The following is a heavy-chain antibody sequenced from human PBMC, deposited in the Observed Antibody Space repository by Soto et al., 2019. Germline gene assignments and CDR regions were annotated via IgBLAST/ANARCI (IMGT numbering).Heavy chain of an antibody. Sequence: SVKVSCKASGDTFSSYAISWVRQAPGQGLEWMGGIIPIFGTANYAQKFQGRVTITADKPTSTAYMELSSLRSEDTAVYYCATSVEMATPHAFDIWGQGTMVTVSS. J-gene: IGHJ3*02. CDR3: ATSVEMATPHAFDI. D-gene: IGHD5-12*01. CDR2: IIPIFGTA. V-gene: IGHV1-69*06. CDR1: GDTFSSYA.